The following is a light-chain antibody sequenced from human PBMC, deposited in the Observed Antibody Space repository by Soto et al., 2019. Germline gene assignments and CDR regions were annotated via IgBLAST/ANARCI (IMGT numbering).Light chain of an antibody. CDR3: QQSYRTPRT. V-gene: IGKV1-39*01. CDR2: AAS. CDR1: QSISSY. J-gene: IGKJ1*01. Sequence: DIQMTQSPSCLSASVGDRVTITCRASQSISSYLNWYQQKPGKAPKLLMNAASSLQSGVPSSFSGSGSGTDFTLTISSLQPEDFATYYCQQSYRTPRTFGQGTKVEIK.